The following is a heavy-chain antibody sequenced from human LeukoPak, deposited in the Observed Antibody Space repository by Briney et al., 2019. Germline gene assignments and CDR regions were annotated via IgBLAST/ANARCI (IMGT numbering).Heavy chain of an antibody. CDR3: AKDKGSSGSQKAWYYFDY. J-gene: IGHJ4*02. D-gene: IGHD1-26*01. V-gene: IGHV3-72*01. CDR2: TRNKANSYTT. Sequence: GGSLRLSCAASGFTFSSHSMNWVRQAPGKGLEWAGHTRNKANSYTTEYAASVKGRFTISRDDSKSSLYLQMNSLKTEDTAVYYCAKDKGSSGSQKAWYYFDYWGQGTLVTVSS. CDR1: GFTFSSHS.